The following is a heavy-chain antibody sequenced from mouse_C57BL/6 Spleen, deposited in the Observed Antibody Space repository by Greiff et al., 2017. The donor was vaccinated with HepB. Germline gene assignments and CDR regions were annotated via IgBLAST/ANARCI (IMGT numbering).Heavy chain of an antibody. J-gene: IGHJ1*03. CDR3: SYYYGSSSHWYFDV. D-gene: IGHD1-1*01. Sequence: VQLQQSGAELVRPGASVTLSCKASGYTFTDYEMHWVKQTPVHGLEWIGAIDPETGGTAYNQKFKGKAILTADKSSSTAYMELRSLTSEDSAVYYGSYYYGSSSHWYFDVWGTGTTVTVSS. V-gene: IGHV1-15*01. CDR1: GYTFTDYE. CDR2: IDPETGGT.